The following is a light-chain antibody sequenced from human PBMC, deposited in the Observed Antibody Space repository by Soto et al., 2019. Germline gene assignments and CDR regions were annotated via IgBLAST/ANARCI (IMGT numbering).Light chain of an antibody. CDR2: GAS. V-gene: IGKV3-20*01. J-gene: IGKJ4*01. Sequence: EIVLTQSPGTLSLSPGERDILSCRASQSVSSNYLAWYQQKPGQAPRLLIYGASNRATGIPDRFSGSGSGTDFTLTISRLEPEDFAVYYCQRYGSSPPTFGGGTKVEIK. CDR1: QSVSSNY. CDR3: QRYGSSPPT.